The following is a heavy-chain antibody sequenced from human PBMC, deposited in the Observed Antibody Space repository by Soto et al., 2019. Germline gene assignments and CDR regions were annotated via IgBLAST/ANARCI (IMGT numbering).Heavy chain of an antibody. D-gene: IGHD3-22*01. Sequence: PSETLYLTCAVSGGSISSYYWRWILQPPGKGLEWIGYIYYSGSTNYNPSLKSRVTISVDTSKNQFSLKLSSVTAADTAVYYCANDGGYAFDYWGQGNLVTVSS. CDR2: IYYSGST. J-gene: IGHJ4*02. V-gene: IGHV4-59*01. CDR1: GGSISSYY. CDR3: ANDGGYAFDY.